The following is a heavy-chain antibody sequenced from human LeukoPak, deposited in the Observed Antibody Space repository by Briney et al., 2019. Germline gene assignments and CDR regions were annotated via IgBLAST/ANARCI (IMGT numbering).Heavy chain of an antibody. D-gene: IGHD5-18*01. V-gene: IGHV3-53*01. CDR3: ASGKETSMAQGY. CDR2: IYSGGSI. Sequence: GGPLRLSCAVSGFTVSSNYMTWVRQAPGKGLEWVSVIYSGGSIYYADSVKGRFTISRDISKNTVDLQLNSLRAEDTAVYYCASGKETSMAQGYWGQGTLVTVSP. CDR1: GFTVSSNY. J-gene: IGHJ4*02.